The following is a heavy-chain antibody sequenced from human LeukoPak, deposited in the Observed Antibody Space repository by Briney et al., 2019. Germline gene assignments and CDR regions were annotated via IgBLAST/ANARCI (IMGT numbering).Heavy chain of an antibody. CDR1: GYTFTSYG. Sequence: ASVKVSCKASGYTFTSYGISWVRQAPGQGLEWMGWISAYNGNTNYAQKFQGRVTMTRDTSISTAYMELSRLRSDDTAVYYCARPNTYYYDSSGYYYVYWGQGTLVTVSS. CDR3: ARPNTYYYDSSGYYYVY. CDR2: ISAYNGNT. V-gene: IGHV1-18*01. J-gene: IGHJ4*02. D-gene: IGHD3-22*01.